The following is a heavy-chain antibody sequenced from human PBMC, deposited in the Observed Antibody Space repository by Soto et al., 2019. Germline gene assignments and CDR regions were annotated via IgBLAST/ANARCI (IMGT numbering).Heavy chain of an antibody. CDR2: INAGNGNT. J-gene: IGHJ6*02. CDR3: ASTAVAQGYYYDMPGMDV. V-gene: IGHV1-3*01. D-gene: IGHD3-22*01. Sequence: AAVKVSCKASGYTFTSYAMHWVRQAPGQRLEWMGWINAGNGNTKYSQKFQGRVTITRDTSASTAYMELSSLRSEDTAVYYCASTAVAQGYYYDMPGMDVWGQGTTVTVSS. CDR1: GYTFTSYA.